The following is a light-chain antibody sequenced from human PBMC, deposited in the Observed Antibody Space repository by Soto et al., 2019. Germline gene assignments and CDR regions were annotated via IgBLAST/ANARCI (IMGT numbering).Light chain of an antibody. Sequence: EIVLTQSPGTLSLSPGERATLSCRASQTVSSIFLAWYQQKPSQAPRLLIYGASTRATGIPDRFSGSGSGTDFTLTIRRLEPEDFAMYYCQQYESSRTFGQGTKVEMK. CDR3: QQYESSRT. J-gene: IGKJ1*01. V-gene: IGKV3-20*01. CDR2: GAS. CDR1: QTVSSIF.